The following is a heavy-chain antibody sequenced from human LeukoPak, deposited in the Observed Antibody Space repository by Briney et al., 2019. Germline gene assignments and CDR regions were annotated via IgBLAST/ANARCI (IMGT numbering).Heavy chain of an antibody. D-gene: IGHD4-11*01. CDR1: GFSFSNYW. V-gene: IGHV3-7*01. J-gene: IGHJ4*02. Sequence: GGSLRLSCAASGFSFSNYWMSWVRQAPGKGLEWVANMNEDGSEKNYVDSVKGRFTISRDNAQDSLYLQMNSLRAEDTAVYYCARDRGYSNFDYWGQGTLLTVSS. CDR2: MNEDGSEK. CDR3: ARDRGYSNFDY.